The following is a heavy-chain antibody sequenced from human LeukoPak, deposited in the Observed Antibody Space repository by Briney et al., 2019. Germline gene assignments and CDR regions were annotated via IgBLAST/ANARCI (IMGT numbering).Heavy chain of an antibody. CDR1: GGSISSSSYY. V-gene: IGHV4-39*01. CDR3: ARRSYDILTGYYNVDY. CDR2: IYYSGST. Sequence: SETLSLTCTVSGGSISSSSYYWGWIRQPPGKGLEWIGSIYYSGSTYYNPSLKSRVTISVDTSKNQFSLKLSSVTAADTAVYYCARRSYDILTGYYNVDYWGQGTLVTVSP. D-gene: IGHD3-9*01. J-gene: IGHJ4*02.